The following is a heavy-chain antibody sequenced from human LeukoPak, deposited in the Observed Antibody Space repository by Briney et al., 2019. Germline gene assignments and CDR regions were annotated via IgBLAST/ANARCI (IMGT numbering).Heavy chain of an antibody. V-gene: IGHV4-4*09. J-gene: IGHJ5*02. Sequence: SETLSLTCTVSGGSITNYYWSWIRQSPGKGLEWIGNIYSSGNTNYNPSLKSRVTTSVDTSKNHFSLKLISVTAADTAVYYCARHLLVPAPFDPWGQGTLVTVSS. CDR2: IYSSGNT. CDR1: GGSITNYY. D-gene: IGHD2-2*01. CDR3: ARHLLVPAPFDP.